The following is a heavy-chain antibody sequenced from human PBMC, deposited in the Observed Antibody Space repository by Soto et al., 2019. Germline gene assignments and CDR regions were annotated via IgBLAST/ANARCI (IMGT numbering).Heavy chain of an antibody. V-gene: IGHV4-59*01. CDR1: EFSIRCYY. CDR3: ARGASNWQYFDY. D-gene: IGHD4-4*01. Sequence: LETLSLTCTFSEFSIRCYYVSWIRQPPGKGLEWIGYFHYTGIPNYNSSLKSRVTMSLDTSKNQFSLKLSSVSAADTAIYYCARGASNWQYFDYWGQGALVTVSS. CDR2: FHYTGIP. J-gene: IGHJ4*02.